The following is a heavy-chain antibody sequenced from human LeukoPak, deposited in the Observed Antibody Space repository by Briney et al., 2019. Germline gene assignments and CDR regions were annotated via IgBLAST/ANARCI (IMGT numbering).Heavy chain of an antibody. CDR1: GGSFSGYY. Sequence: SETLSLTCAVYGGSFSGYYWSWIRHPPGKGLEWIGEINHSGSTNYNPSLKSRVTISVDTSKNQFSLKLSSVTAADTAVYYCARYLIAARLRWFDPWGQGTLVTVSS. V-gene: IGHV4-34*01. CDR3: ARYLIAARLRWFDP. J-gene: IGHJ5*02. CDR2: INHSGST. D-gene: IGHD6-6*01.